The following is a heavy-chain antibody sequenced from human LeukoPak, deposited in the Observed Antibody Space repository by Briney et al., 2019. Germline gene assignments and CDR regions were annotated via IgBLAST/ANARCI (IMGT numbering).Heavy chain of an antibody. V-gene: IGHV1-18*01. Sequence: ASVKVSCKASGYTFKNYRMSWVRQAAGQGREWMGWITAYNGNTNYAQKFQGRVAMATDTSTSMAYMELRSLRSDDTAVYYCARGFSGGSDWLDPWGQGTLVTVSS. CDR3: ARGFSGGSDWLDP. J-gene: IGHJ5*02. D-gene: IGHD6-19*01. CDR2: ITAYNGNT. CDR1: GYTFKNYR.